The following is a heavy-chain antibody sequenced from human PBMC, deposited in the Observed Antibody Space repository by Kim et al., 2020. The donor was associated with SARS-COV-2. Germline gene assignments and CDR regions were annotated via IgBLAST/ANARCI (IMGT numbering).Heavy chain of an antibody. D-gene: IGHD1-1*01. CDR1: GGSISYYY. Sequence: SETLSLTCTVSGGSISYYYWSWIRQSPGKGLEWIGYIYYSGSTNYNPSLKSRVTISVDTSKNQFSLKLSSVTAADTAVYYCARDRGATVTYSNYYGMDVWGQGTTVTVSS. V-gene: IGHV4-59*01. CDR2: IYYSGST. CDR3: ARDRGATVTYSNYYGMDV. J-gene: IGHJ6*02.